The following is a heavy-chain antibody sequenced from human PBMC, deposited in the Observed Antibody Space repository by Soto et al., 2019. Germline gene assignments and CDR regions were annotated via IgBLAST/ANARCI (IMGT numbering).Heavy chain of an antibody. J-gene: IGHJ3*02. CDR2: INPNSGGT. CDR3: GRDRGGAVAGDAFDI. Sequence: ASVKVSCKASGYTFTGYYMHWVRQAPGQGLEWMGWINPNSGGTNYAQKFQGWVTMTRDTSISTAYMELSRLRSDDTAVYYGGRDRGGAVAGDAFDIWGQGTMVTVSS. D-gene: IGHD6-19*01. CDR1: GYTFTGYY. V-gene: IGHV1-2*04.